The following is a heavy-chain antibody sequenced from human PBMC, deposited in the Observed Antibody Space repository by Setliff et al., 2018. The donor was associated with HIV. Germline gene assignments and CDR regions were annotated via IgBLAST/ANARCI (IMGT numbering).Heavy chain of an antibody. CDR1: GFTFGTSR. J-gene: IGHJ4*02. D-gene: IGHD3-16*01. V-gene: IGHV3-7*04. CDR2: INPDGSAK. Sequence: PGGSLRLSCVASGFTFGTSRMAWVRQAPGKALEWVGNINPDGSAKNYVDSVRGRFTFSRDNAKNTLYLQMNRLRADDTAVYYCVRGPQFTPHWGQGTLVTVSS. CDR3: VRGPQFTPH.